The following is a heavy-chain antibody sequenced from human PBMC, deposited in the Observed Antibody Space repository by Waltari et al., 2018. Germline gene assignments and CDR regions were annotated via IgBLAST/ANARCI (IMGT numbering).Heavy chain of an antibody. CDR3: TRDWRLIFGVVSPPDY. CDR2: IRSKAYGGTT. V-gene: IGHV3-49*03. Sequence: EVQLVESGGGLVQPGRSLRLSCTASGFTFGDSAMSWFRQAPGKGLEWVGFIRSKAYGGTTEYAASVKGRFTISRDDSKSIAYLQMNSLKTEDTAVYYCTRDWRLIFGVVSPPDYWGQGTLVTVSS. J-gene: IGHJ4*02. D-gene: IGHD3-3*02. CDR1: GFTFGDSA.